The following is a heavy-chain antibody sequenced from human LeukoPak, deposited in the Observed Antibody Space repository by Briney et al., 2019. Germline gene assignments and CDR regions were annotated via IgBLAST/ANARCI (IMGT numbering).Heavy chain of an antibody. CDR2: ISGSGGST. V-gene: IGHV3-23*01. CDR3: ATIHAGYSSSWVNFDY. CDR1: GFTFSSYA. Sequence: PGGSLRLSCAASGFTFSSYAMSWVRQAPGKGLEWVSAISGSGGSTYYADSVKGRFTISRDNSKNTLYLQMNSLRAEDTAVYYCATIHAGYSSSWVNFDYWGQGTLVTVSS. D-gene: IGHD6-13*01. J-gene: IGHJ4*02.